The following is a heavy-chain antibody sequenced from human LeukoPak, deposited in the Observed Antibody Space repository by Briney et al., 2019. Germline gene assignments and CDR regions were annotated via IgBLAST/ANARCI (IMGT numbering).Heavy chain of an antibody. D-gene: IGHD2-2*02. CDR1: GGSISSGGYY. CDR3: ARADHTSYGMDV. Sequence: SETLSLTCTVSGGSISSGGYYWSWIRQHPGKGLEWIGYIYYIGSTYYNPSLKSRVTISVDTSKNQFSLKLSSVTAADTAVYYCARADHTSYGMDVWGQGTTVTVSS. CDR2: IYYIGST. V-gene: IGHV4-31*03. J-gene: IGHJ6*02.